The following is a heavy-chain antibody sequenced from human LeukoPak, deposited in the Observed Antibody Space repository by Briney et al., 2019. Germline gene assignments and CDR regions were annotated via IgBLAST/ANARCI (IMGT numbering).Heavy chain of an antibody. J-gene: IGHJ4*02. CDR3: ARSPDYTRATDC. CDR2: INPNSAGT. D-gene: IGHD2-2*02. Sequence: ASVKVSCKASGYTFTGHYMHWVRQAPGQGLEWMGWINPNSAGTNYAQKFQGRVTMARDTSITTAYLELNRLRSDDTAIYYCARSPDYTRATDCWGQGTLVTVSS. CDR1: GYTFTGHY. V-gene: IGHV1-2*02.